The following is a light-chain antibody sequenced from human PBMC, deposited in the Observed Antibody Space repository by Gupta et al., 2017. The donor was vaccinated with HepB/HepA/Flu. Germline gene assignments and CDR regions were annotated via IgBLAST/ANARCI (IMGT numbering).Light chain of an antibody. Sequence: DIQMTQSPSSLSASVGDRVTITCRASQSISSYLNWYQQKPGKAPKLLIYAASSLQRGVTSRFSGSGDGTDFTLTIISRQPEDFAAYYCQQRYSTHPRYTFGQGTRMELK. CDR1: QSISSY. J-gene: IGKJ2*01. CDR3: QQRYSTHPRYT. CDR2: AAS. V-gene: IGKV1-39*01.